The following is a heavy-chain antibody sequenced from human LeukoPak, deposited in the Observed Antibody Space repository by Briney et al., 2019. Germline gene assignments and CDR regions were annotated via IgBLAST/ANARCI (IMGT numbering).Heavy chain of an antibody. CDR2: IYYGGST. D-gene: IGHD2-15*01. CDR3: ARGGVVAAISYKHGFDY. J-gene: IGHJ4*02. CDR1: GGSISSYY. V-gene: IGHV4-59*01. Sequence: SETLSLTCTVSGGSISSYYWSWIRQPPGKGLEWIGYIYYGGSTNYNPSLKSRVTISVDTSKNQFSLKLSSVTSADTAVYYCARGGVVAAISYKHGFDYWGQGTLVTVSS.